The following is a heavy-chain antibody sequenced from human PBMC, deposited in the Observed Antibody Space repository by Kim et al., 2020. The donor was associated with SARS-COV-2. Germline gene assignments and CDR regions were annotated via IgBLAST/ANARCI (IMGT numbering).Heavy chain of an antibody. V-gene: IGHV3-23*01. J-gene: IGHJ4*02. CDR2: ISDSGDST. CDR1: GFTFKNFA. D-gene: IGHD6-13*01. Sequence: GGSLRLSCAASGFTFKNFAMSWVRQAPGKGLEWVSGISDSGDSTFYPDSVKGRFTISRDNSQNTLFLRMNSLRADDTAVYYCARRYSSTWYWLDYWGQGTLVTVSS. CDR3: ARRYSSTWYWLDY.